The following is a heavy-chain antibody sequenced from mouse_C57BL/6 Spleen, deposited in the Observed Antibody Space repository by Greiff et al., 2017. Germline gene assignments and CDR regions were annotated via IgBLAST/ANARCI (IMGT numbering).Heavy chain of an antibody. CDR2: IDPENGDT. V-gene: IGHV14-4*01. CDR3: TTGGSSYVY. D-gene: IGHD1-1*01. J-gene: IGHJ2*01. CDR1: GFNIKDDY. Sequence: EVQLQQSGAELVRPGASVKLSCTASGFNIKDDYMHWVKQRPEQGLEWIGWIDPENGDTEYASKFQGKATITADTSSNTAYLQLSSLTSEDTAVYYCTTGGSSYVYWGQGTTLTVSS.